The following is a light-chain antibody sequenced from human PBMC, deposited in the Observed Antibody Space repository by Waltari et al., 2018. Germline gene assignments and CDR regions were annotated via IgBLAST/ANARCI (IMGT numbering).Light chain of an antibody. V-gene: IGKV3-20*01. Sequence: EIVLTQSPRTLSLSPGERATLSCRASQSISKYLAWYQQKPGQAPRLLIYHASSRDAGIPDRFSGSGSGTDFSLTISRLEPEDFAVYYCQHYESLPVTFGQGTKVEIK. CDR3: QHYESLPVT. CDR1: QSISKY. CDR2: HAS. J-gene: IGKJ1*01.